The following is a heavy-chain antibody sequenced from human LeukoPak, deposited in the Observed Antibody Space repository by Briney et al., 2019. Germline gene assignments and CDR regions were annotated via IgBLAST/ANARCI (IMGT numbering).Heavy chain of an antibody. J-gene: IGHJ4*02. Sequence: ASVKVSCKASGYTFTSYYMHWVRQAPGQGLEWMGIINPSGGSTSYAQKFQGRVTMTRDTSTSTVYMELSSLRSEDTAVYYCARDWENYDSRGYYVFWGQGTLVTVSS. CDR1: GYTFTSYY. V-gene: IGHV1-46*01. CDR2: INPSGGST. CDR3: ARDWENYDSRGYYVF. D-gene: IGHD3-22*01.